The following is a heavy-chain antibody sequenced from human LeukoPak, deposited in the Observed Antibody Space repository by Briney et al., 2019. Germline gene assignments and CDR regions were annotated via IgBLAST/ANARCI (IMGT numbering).Heavy chain of an antibody. J-gene: IGHJ6*04. CDR1: GFNLSSYV. Sequence: GGSLRLSCAASGFNLSSYVMNWVRQAPGKGLEWVSSISSSSTYIYYADSVKGRFTISRDNAKNSLYLQMNSLRAEDTAVYYCAELGITMIGGVWGKGTTVTISS. CDR2: ISSSSTYI. D-gene: IGHD3-10*02. CDR3: AELGITMIGGV. V-gene: IGHV3-21*01.